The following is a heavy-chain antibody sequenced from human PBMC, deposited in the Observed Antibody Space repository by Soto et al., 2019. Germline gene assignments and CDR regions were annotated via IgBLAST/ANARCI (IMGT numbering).Heavy chain of an antibody. D-gene: IGHD2-15*01. Sequence: EVQLVESGGGLVQPGGSLRLSCAASGFVFSTYSMNWVRQAPGKGLEWVSYISSSSSTIYYADSVQGRFTISRDNAKNSLYLQVNSLRDEDTAVYYCARPAGRVDYFDDWGQGTRVTVSS. CDR2: ISSSSSTI. J-gene: IGHJ4*02. CDR1: GFVFSTYS. CDR3: ARPAGRVDYFDD. V-gene: IGHV3-48*02.